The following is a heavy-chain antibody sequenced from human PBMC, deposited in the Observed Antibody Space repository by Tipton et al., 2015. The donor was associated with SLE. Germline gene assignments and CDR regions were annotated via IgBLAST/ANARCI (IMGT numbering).Heavy chain of an antibody. V-gene: IGHV3-30*04. Sequence: SLRLSCAASGFTFSIYAMHWVRQAPGKGLEWVAVISYDGSNKYYADSVKGRFTISRDNSKNTLSLQMNSLRAEDTAVYYCASVLLFYFDYWGQGTLVTVSS. D-gene: IGHD2-8*02. CDR2: ISYDGSNK. CDR1: GFTFSIYA. CDR3: ASVLLFYFDY. J-gene: IGHJ4*02.